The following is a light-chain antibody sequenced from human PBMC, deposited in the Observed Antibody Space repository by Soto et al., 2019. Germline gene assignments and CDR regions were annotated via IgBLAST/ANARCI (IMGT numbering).Light chain of an antibody. CDR1: QSVSSTY. J-gene: IGKJ2*01. CDR3: QQYGSSPPYT. CDR2: AAS. Sequence: EIMLTQSPGTLSLSPGERATLSCRASQSVSSTYLAWYQQKPGQAPRLLIYAASNRATGIPDRFTGSGSGTDFTLTITRLEPEDFAVYYCQQYGSSPPYTFGQGTRLETK. V-gene: IGKV3-20*01.